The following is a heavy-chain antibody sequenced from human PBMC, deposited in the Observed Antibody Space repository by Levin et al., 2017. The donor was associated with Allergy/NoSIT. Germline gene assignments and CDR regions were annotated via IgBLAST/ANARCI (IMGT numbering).Heavy chain of an antibody. J-gene: IGHJ6*02. CDR1: GFIFSNYE. V-gene: IGHV3-48*03. Sequence: AGGSLRLSCAASGFIFSNYEMNWVRQAPGKGLEWVSYISSGSSTLDYTDSVKGRSTISRDNAKNSVYLQMNSLRAEDTAVYYCAGGLGYDILTGNYYYAMDVWGQGTTVTVS. D-gene: IGHD3-9*01. CDR2: ISSGSSTL. CDR3: AGGLGYDILTGNYYYAMDV.